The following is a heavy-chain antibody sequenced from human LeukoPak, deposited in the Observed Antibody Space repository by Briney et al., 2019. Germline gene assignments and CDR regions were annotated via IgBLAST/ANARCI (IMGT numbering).Heavy chain of an antibody. D-gene: IGHD1-26*01. CDR2: INHSGST. J-gene: IGHJ4*02. V-gene: IGHV4-34*01. CDR3: ARGLRLGATDLFFGY. Sequence: PSETLSLTCAVYGGSFSGYYWSWIRQPPGKGLEWIGEINHSGSTNYNPSLKSRVTISVDTSKNQFSLKLSSVTAADTAVYYCARGLRLGATDLFFGYWGQGTLVTVSS. CDR1: GGSFSGYY.